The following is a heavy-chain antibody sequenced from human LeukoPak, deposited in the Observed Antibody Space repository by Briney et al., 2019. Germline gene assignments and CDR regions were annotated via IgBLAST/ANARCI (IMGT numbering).Heavy chain of an antibody. CDR3: TRDQTPYY. CDR2: IRSEIYGGTP. CDR1: GFTFGDYA. V-gene: IGHV3-49*04. J-gene: IGHJ4*02. Sequence: GGSLLLSCTASGFTFGDYAMTWGRQAPGKGLEWVGFIRSEIYGGTPEYAASVKGRFTISRDDSKGIAYLQMNSLKTEDTALYYCTRDQTPYYWGQGTLVTVSS.